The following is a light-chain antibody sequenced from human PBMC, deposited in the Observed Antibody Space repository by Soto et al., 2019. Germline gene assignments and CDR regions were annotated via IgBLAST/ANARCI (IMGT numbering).Light chain of an antibody. Sequence: QSALTQPASVSGSPGQSITISCTGTSSDVGGYDYVSWYQHHPGKAPKLMIYEVSNRPSGVSNCFSGSKSANTASLTISGLQAEDEADYYCSSYTSSSTRVFGGGTKLTVL. CDR3: SSYTSSSTRV. J-gene: IGLJ3*02. V-gene: IGLV2-14*01. CDR2: EVS. CDR1: SSDVGGYDY.